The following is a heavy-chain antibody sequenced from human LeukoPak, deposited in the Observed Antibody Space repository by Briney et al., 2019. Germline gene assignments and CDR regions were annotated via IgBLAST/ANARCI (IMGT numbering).Heavy chain of an antibody. D-gene: IGHD3-22*01. CDR2: IYYSGST. CDR1: GGSISSSSYY. Sequence: PSETLSLTCTVSGGSISSSSYYWGWIRQPPGKGLEWIGSIYYSGSTYYNPSLKSRVTISVDTSRNQFSLKLSSVTAEDTAVYYCAKVMDYYDSSGYYWGFDYWGQGTLVTVSS. V-gene: IGHV4-39*07. CDR3: AKVMDYYDSSGYYWGFDY. J-gene: IGHJ4*02.